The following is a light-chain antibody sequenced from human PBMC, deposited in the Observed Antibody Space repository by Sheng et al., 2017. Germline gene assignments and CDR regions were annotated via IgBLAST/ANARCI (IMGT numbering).Light chain of an antibody. CDR3: QQSYTFPRT. CDR2: GAS. CDR1: QSISTY. J-gene: IGKJ3*01. V-gene: IGKV1-39*01. Sequence: DIQMTQSPSSLSASVGDRVTITCRAGQSISTYLNWYQHEPGKAPKLLIYGASNLQSGVPSRFRGSGSGTDFTLTITSLQPEDFSSFYCQQSYTFPRTFGPGTKVDIK.